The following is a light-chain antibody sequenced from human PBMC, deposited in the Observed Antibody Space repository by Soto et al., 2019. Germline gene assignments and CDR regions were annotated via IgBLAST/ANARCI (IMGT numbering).Light chain of an antibody. CDR1: SSDVGGSNF. J-gene: IGLJ1*01. V-gene: IGLV2-14*03. CDR3: VSHTSSTTYV. CDR2: DVA. Sequence: QSALTQPVSVSDSPGQSITISCTGTSSDVGGSNFVSWYQQHPGKPPKLIINDVANRPSGVSNRFSGSKSGSTASLIISRLQTEDEADYYCVSHTSSTTYVFGTGTKVTVL.